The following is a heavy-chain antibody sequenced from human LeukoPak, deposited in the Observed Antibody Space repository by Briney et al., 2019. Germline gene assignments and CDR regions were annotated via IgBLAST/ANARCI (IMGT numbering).Heavy chain of an antibody. J-gene: IGHJ4*02. V-gene: IGHV4-61*02. Sequence: SQTLSLTCTVSGGSISSGIYYWSWIRQPAGKGLEWIGRIYTSGSTNYNPSLKSRVTISVDTSKNQFSLKLSSVTAADTAVYYCARLRYYYDSSGYYRDYWGQGTLVTVSS. CDR3: ARLRYYYDSSGYYRDY. CDR2: IYTSGST. CDR1: GGSISSGIYY. D-gene: IGHD3-22*01.